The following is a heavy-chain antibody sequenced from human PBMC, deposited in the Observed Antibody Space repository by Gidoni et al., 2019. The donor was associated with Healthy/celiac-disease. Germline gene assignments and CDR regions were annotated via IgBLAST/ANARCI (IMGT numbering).Heavy chain of an antibody. CDR2: IDPSGST. Sequence: QVQLQESGPGLVKPSQPLSLTCPVSGGSISSGSYYWSWIRQPDGKGLEWIGRIDPSGSTNFNPSLKIRVTISVDTSKNQFSLKLSSVTAADTAVYYWASGGYYDFWSGYEDDYWGQGTLVTVSS. V-gene: IGHV4-61*02. CDR1: GGSISSGSYY. CDR3: ASGGYYDFWSGYEDDY. D-gene: IGHD3-3*01. J-gene: IGHJ4*02.